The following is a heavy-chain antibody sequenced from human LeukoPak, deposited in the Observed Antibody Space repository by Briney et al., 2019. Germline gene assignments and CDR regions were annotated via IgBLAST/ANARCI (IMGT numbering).Heavy chain of an antibody. Sequence: GASVKVSCKASGYTFTYYDTNWVRQATGQGLEWMGWMNPNSGNTGYAQKFQARVTFTRITSISTAYMELSSLRSEDTAVYFCARVYYGRTYDYWYFDLWGRGTLVTVSS. CDR2: MNPNSGNT. CDR3: ARVYYGRTYDYWYFDL. D-gene: IGHD3-10*01. V-gene: IGHV1-8*03. CDR1: GYTFTYYD. J-gene: IGHJ2*01.